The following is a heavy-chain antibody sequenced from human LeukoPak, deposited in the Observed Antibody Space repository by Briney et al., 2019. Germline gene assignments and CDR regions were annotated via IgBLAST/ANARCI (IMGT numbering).Heavy chain of an antibody. J-gene: IGHJ6*02. D-gene: IGHD3-22*01. CDR2: INPSGGDT. V-gene: IGHV1-46*04. Sequence: ASVKVSCKASGYTFTNPYIHWVRQAPGQGLEWMGIINPSGGDTNYAQQLRGRVTMTRDTSTSTVYMEVSSLRSEDTALYYCARGGYSESSGFYYYGMDVWGQGTTVTVSS. CDR1: GYTFTNPY. CDR3: ARGGYSESSGFYYYGMDV.